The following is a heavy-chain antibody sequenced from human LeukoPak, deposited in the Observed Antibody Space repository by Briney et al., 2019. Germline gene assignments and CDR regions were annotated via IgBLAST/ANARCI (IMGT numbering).Heavy chain of an antibody. CDR2: ISAYNGNT. J-gene: IGHJ4*02. CDR3: ARRGSYQFADY. D-gene: IGHD1-26*01. CDR1: GYTFNTFV. Sequence: ASVKVSCKASGYTFNTFVISWVRQAPGQGLGWMGWISAYNGNTNYAQKVQGRVTMTTDTSRSTAYMELRSLRSDDTAVYYCARRGSYQFADYWGQGTLVTVSS. V-gene: IGHV1-18*01.